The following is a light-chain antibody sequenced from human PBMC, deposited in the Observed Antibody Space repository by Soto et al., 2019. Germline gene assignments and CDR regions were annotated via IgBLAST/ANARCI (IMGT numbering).Light chain of an antibody. Sequence: DIQMIQSPSTLSASIGDRVTITCRASQRVDSWLAWYQQKPGKAPKLLIYKTSNLESGVPSRFSGSGSGTEFSLTISSLQPDDFATYYCQQYKSFSLTFAGGTKVDIK. CDR2: KTS. CDR1: QRVDSW. J-gene: IGKJ4*01. CDR3: QQYKSFSLT. V-gene: IGKV1-5*03.